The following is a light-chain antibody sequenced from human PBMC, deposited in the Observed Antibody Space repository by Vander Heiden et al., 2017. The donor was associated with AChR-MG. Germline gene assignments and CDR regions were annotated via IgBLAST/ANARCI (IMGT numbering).Light chain of an antibody. J-gene: IGKJ4*01. V-gene: IGKV1-39*01. CDR3: QQSVSTPLT. CDR1: QTISNY. Sequence: IQMTQSPSSLSASVGDRVTITCRASQTISNYLNWYQKKPGKAPSLVIYKTSFLQSGVPSRFSGDRSGTDFTLTISNLQPEDFATYFCQQSVSTPLTFGGGTKLEIK. CDR2: KTS.